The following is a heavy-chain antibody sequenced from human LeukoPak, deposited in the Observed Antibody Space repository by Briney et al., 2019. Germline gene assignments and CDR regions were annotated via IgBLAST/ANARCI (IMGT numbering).Heavy chain of an antibody. Sequence: PGGSLRLSCAASGFTCSSYAMSWVRQAPGKGLEWVSAFSGSGGSTYYADSMKVRFTISRDNSKNTLYLQMNSLRAEDTAVYYCAKDISPYSSSRAFDYWGQGTLVTVSS. CDR2: FSGSGGST. V-gene: IGHV3-23*01. CDR3: AKDISPYSSSRAFDY. D-gene: IGHD6-13*01. J-gene: IGHJ4*02. CDR1: GFTCSSYA.